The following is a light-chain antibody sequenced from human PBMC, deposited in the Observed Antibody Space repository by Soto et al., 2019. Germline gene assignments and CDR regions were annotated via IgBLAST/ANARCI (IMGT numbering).Light chain of an antibody. Sequence: QSVLTQPPSASGTPGQRVTISCSGSSSNIGSNTVNWYQQLPGTAPKLLMYRNNQRPSEIPDRFSGSKSGTSASLAISGLQSEDEADYYCAAWDDSLNGPVFGGGTKLTV. CDR3: AAWDDSLNGPV. J-gene: IGLJ2*01. V-gene: IGLV1-44*01. CDR2: RNN. CDR1: SSNIGSNT.